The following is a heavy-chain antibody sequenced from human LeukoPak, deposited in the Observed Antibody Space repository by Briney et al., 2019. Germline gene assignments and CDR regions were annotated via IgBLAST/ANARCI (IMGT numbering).Heavy chain of an antibody. D-gene: IGHD6-13*01. Sequence: ASVKLSCKASGYSFTSYYMHWVRQAPGQGLEWMGTINPGGGSTSFAQKFQGRVTMTSDTSTSTVYMELSSLRSGDTAVYYCARGPPAGTPYFDYWGQGTLVTVSS. J-gene: IGHJ4*02. CDR1: GYSFTSYY. V-gene: IGHV1-46*01. CDR3: ARGPPAGTPYFDY. CDR2: INPGGGST.